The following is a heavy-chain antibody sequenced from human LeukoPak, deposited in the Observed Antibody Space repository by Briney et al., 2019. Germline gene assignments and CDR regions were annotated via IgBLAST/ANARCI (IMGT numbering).Heavy chain of an antibody. V-gene: IGHV1-2*06. J-gene: IGHJ4*02. D-gene: IGHD2-2*01. CDR2: INPNTGGT. CDR1: GYTFTGYH. CDR3: ARDYCRSTSCLFDY. Sequence: GASVKVSCKASGYTFTGYHMHWVRQAPGQGLEWMGRINPNTGGTGYAQKFQGRVTMTRDTSISTAYMDLSRLRSDDTAVYYCARDYCRSTSCLFDYWGQGTLVTVSS.